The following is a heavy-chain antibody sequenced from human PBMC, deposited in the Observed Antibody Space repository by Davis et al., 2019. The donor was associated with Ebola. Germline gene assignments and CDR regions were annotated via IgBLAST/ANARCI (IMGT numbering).Heavy chain of an antibody. CDR2: ISGSASGT. Sequence: PGGSLRLSCAASGFTFSSYSMNWVRQAPGKGLECISSISGSASGTSYADSVKGRFTISRDNSRNTLYLQMDSLRAEDTAVYYCARPARGGWGQGTLVTVSS. V-gene: IGHV3-23*01. CDR3: ARPARGG. J-gene: IGHJ4*02. CDR1: GFTFSSYS. D-gene: IGHD1-14*01.